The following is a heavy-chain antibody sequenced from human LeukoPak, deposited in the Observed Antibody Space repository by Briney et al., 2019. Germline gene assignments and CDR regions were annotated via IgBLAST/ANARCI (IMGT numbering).Heavy chain of an antibody. CDR2: ISGSGGIT. Sequence: GSLRLSCAASGFTFGTYAMSWVRQAPGKGLEWVSLISGSGGITYYADSVKGRFTISRDNSKNTLYLQMSSLRAEDTAVYYCAKDDCSGGSCYSSGNDAFDIWGQGTMVTVSS. J-gene: IGHJ3*02. V-gene: IGHV3-23*01. D-gene: IGHD2-15*01. CDR1: GFTFGTYA. CDR3: AKDDCSGGSCYSSGNDAFDI.